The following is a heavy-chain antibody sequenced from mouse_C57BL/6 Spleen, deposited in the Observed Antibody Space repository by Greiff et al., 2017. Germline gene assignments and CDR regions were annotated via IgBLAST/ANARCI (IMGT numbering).Heavy chain of an antibody. Sequence: EVQLQQSGPELVKPGASVKISCKASGYSFTGYYMNWVKQSPEKSLEWIGEINPSTGGTTYNQKFKAKATLTVDKSSSTAYMQLKSLTSEDSAVYYCASSPVAPAMGCWGQGASVTV. CDR3: ASSPVAPAMGC. CDR1: GYSFTGYY. J-gene: IGHJ4*01. CDR2: INPSTGGT. D-gene: IGHD1-1*01. V-gene: IGHV1-42*01.